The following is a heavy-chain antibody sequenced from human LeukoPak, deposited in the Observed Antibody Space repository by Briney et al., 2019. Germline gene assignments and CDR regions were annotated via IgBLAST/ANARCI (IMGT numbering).Heavy chain of an antibody. D-gene: IGHD5-12*01. CDR2: INPNSGGT. V-gene: IGHV1-2*02. CDR1: GYTFTSYD. Sequence: ASVKVSCKASGYTFTSYDINWVRQATGQGLEWMGWINPNSGGTLYAQNLQGRVTMTRDTSISTAYMELSSLRSDDAAVYYCARAEAIDYWGQGTLVTVSS. J-gene: IGHJ4*02. CDR3: ARAEAIDY.